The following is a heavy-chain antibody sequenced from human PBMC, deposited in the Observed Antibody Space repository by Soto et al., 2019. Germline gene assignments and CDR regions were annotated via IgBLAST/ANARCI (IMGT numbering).Heavy chain of an antibody. Sequence: SGPTLVNPTQTLTLTCTFSGFSLSTSGVGVGWIRQPPGKALEWLALIYWNDDKRYSPSLKSRLTITKDTSKNQVVLTMTNMDPVDTATYYCALRPRSNYDSSGSHFDYWGQGTLVTVSS. J-gene: IGHJ4*02. V-gene: IGHV2-5*01. D-gene: IGHD3-22*01. CDR3: ALRPRSNYDSSGSHFDY. CDR1: GFSLSTSGVG. CDR2: IYWNDDK.